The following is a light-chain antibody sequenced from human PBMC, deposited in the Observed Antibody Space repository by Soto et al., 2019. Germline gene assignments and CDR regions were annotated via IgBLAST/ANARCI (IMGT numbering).Light chain of an antibody. J-gene: IGKJ4*01. CDR2: AAS. CDR3: QRYYTYPFP. CDR1: QGIKNY. V-gene: IGKV1-27*01. Sequence: DIQVTQYPSSLSASVGDRVTITCRASQGIKNYLAWYQQKPGQIPKLLIYAASTLDSGIPPRSSGSGSGTDFSPTINNLHQEDVATFYSQRYYTYPFPFGGGTKVEIK.